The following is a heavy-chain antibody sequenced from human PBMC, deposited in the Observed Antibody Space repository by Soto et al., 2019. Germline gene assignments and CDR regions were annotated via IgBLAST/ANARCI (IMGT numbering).Heavy chain of an antibody. Sequence: KAWETLSLTCTVSGGSISSSSYYWGWIRQPPGKGLEWIGSIYYSGSTYYNPSLKSRVTISVDTSKNQFSLKLSSVTAADTAVYYCARHGAYYDFWSGYYRSYYFDYWGQGTLVTVSS. V-gene: IGHV4-39*01. CDR1: GGSISSSSYY. CDR3: ARHGAYYDFWSGYYRSYYFDY. J-gene: IGHJ4*02. CDR2: IYYSGST. D-gene: IGHD3-3*01.